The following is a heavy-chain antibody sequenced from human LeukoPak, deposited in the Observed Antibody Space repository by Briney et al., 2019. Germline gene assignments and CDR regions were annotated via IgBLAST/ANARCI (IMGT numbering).Heavy chain of an antibody. Sequence: GGSLRLSCAASGFTFDDYAMLCVRQAPGKGLEGCSGISWNSGSIGYADYVKGRFTICRDKAKNFLYMKMNSLRAEDTALYYCAKGTYSGSYGNAFDIWGQGTMVTVSS. J-gene: IGHJ3*02. CDR1: GFTFDDYA. D-gene: IGHD1-26*01. CDR2: ISWNSGSI. CDR3: AKGTYSGSYGNAFDI. V-gene: IGHV3-9*01.